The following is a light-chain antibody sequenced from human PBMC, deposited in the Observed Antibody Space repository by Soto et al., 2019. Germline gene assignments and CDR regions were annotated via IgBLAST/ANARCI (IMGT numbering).Light chain of an antibody. CDR3: NSYTTSNSYII. J-gene: IGLJ2*01. CDR2: DVN. Sequence: QSVLTQPASVSGSPGQSITISCTGTSSDIGAYNFVSWYQQHPGKAPKLMLYDVNIRPSGVPDRFSGSKSGNTASLTISGLQAEDEADYYCNSYTTSNSYIIFGGGTKVTVL. V-gene: IGLV2-14*03. CDR1: SSDIGAYNF.